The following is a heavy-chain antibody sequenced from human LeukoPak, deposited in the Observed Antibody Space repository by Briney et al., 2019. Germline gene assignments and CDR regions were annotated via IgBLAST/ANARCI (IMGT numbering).Heavy chain of an antibody. V-gene: IGHV3-7*01. J-gene: IGHJ6*03. CDR2: IKQDGSEK. CDR3: ARLDDFWSGYWGNYYYYMDV. D-gene: IGHD3-3*01. Sequence: GGSLRLSCAASGLTFSSYWMSWVRQAPGKWLEWVANIKQDGSEKYYVDSVKGRFTISRDNAKNSLYLQMNSLRAEDTAVYYCARLDDFWSGYWGNYYYYMDVWGKGTTVTVSS. CDR1: GLTFSSYW.